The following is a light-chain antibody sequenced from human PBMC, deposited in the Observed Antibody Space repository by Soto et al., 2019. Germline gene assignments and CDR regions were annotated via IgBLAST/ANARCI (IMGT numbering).Light chain of an antibody. CDR1: SGHSNYA. Sequence: QLVLTQSPSASASLGASVKLICTLSSGHSNYAIAWHQQQPEKGPRYLMKLNSDGIHSKGDGIPDRFSGSSSGAERYLTISSLQSEDEADYYCQTWGTGIQVFGTGTKLTVL. V-gene: IGLV4-69*01. CDR2: LNSDGIH. CDR3: QTWGTGIQV. J-gene: IGLJ1*01.